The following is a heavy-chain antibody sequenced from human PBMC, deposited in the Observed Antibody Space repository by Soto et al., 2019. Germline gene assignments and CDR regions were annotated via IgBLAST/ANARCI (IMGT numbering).Heavy chain of an antibody. CDR3: ARGADDFWSGYQHFVS. D-gene: IGHD3-3*01. J-gene: IGHJ4*02. CDR2: INTGTGDT. CDR1: GNSVTSYA. Sequence: QVHLVQSGAEVKKPGASVKVSCKTSGNSVTSYAIHWVRHAPGERLEWMGWINTGTGDTKSAQKFQGRVTITRDTSASTAYMELSSLTSEDTATYCCARGADDFWSGYQHFVSWVQGSLVTVSS. V-gene: IGHV1-3*04.